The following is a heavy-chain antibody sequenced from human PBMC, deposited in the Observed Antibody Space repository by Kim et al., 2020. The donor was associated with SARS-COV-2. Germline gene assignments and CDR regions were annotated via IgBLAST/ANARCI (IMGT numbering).Heavy chain of an antibody. CDR3: AKGYIGADGRTYFLDY. D-gene: IGHD1-1*01. Sequence: DSVRGRFPIARDDAKNTLYLQMNSLRAEDTGVYYWAKGYIGADGRTYFLDYWGQGSLVTVSS. J-gene: IGHJ4*02. V-gene: IGHV3-23*01.